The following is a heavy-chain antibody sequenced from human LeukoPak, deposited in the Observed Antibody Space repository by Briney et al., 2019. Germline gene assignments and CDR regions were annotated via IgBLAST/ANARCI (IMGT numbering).Heavy chain of an antibody. CDR1: GFTFSSYS. CDR2: ISSSNSYI. Sequence: GGSLRLSCAASGFTFSSYSMNWVRQAPGKGLEWVSSISSSNSYIYYADSVKGRFTISRDNAKNSLYLQMNSLRAEDTAVYYCASGYDFWSGYLDYWGQGTLVTVSS. V-gene: IGHV3-21*01. J-gene: IGHJ4*02. CDR3: ASGYDFWSGYLDY. D-gene: IGHD3-3*01.